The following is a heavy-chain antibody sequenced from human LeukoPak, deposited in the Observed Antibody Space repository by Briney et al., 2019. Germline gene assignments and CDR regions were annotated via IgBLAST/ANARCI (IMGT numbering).Heavy chain of an antibody. D-gene: IGHD1-26*01. CDR2: IRSSSSTI. V-gene: IGHV3-48*01. CDR3: ARDSMGGTLWAFDI. Sequence: PGGSLRLSCAASGFTFSPYSMNWVRRAPGKGLEWVSYIRSSSSTIYYADSVKGRFTISRDNAKNSLYLQMNSLRAEDTAVYYCARDSMGGTLWAFDIWGQGTMVTVSS. J-gene: IGHJ3*02. CDR1: GFTFSPYS.